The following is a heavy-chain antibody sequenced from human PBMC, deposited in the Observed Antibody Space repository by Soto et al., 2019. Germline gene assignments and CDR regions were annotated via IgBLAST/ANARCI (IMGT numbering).Heavy chain of an antibody. V-gene: IGHV3-30-3*01. J-gene: IGHJ6*02. Sequence: LRLSCAASGFTFSSYAMHWVRQAPGKGLEWVAVISYDGSNKYYADSVKGRFTISRDNSENTLYLQMNSLRAEDTAVYYCARGLYYDFWSGYYTGDPYYYYGMDVWGQGTTVTVSS. CDR2: ISYDGSNK. D-gene: IGHD3-3*01. CDR1: GFTFSSYA. CDR3: ARGLYYDFWSGYYTGDPYYYYGMDV.